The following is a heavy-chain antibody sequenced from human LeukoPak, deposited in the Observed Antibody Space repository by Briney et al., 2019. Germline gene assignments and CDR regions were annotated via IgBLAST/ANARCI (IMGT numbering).Heavy chain of an antibody. V-gene: IGHV4-31*03. CDR3: ARESPHGGMDV. Sequence: NPSETLSLTCTVSGGSISSGGYYWSWIRQHPGKGLKWIGYIYYSGSTYYNPSLKSRVTISVDTSKNQFSLKLSSVTAADTAVYYCARESPHGGMDVWGQGTTVTVSS. J-gene: IGHJ6*02. CDR2: IYYSGST. CDR1: GGSISSGGYY.